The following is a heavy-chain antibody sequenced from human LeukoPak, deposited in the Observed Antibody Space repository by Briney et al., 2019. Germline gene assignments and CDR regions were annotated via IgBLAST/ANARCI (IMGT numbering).Heavy chain of an antibody. CDR1: GYSISSGYF. CDR3: ALFYYGSGSYYTSDY. CDR2: IYQSETA. J-gene: IGHJ4*02. Sequence: SETLSLTCTVSGYSISSGYFWGWMRQPPGKGLEWIGSIYQSETAHYNPSLKSRVTISVDTSKNQFSLKLSSVTAADTAVYYCALFYYGSGSYYTSDYWGQGTLVTVSS. V-gene: IGHV4-38-2*02. D-gene: IGHD3-10*01.